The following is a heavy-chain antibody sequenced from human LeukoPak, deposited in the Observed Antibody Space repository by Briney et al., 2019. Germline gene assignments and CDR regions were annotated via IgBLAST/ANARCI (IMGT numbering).Heavy chain of an antibody. V-gene: IGHV3-48*03. Sequence: PGGSLRLSCAASGFTFSSYEMNWVRQAPGKGLEWVSYISSSGSTIYYADSVKGRFTISRDNSKNTLYLQMNSLRAEDTAVYYCAKDVTPIVVVTAPFDYWGQGTLVTVSS. CDR2: ISSSGSTI. CDR3: AKDVTPIVVVTAPFDY. D-gene: IGHD2-21*02. CDR1: GFTFSSYE. J-gene: IGHJ4*02.